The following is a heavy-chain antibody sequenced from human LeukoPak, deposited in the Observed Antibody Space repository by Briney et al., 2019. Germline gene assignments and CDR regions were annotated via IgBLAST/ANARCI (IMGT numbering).Heavy chain of an antibody. J-gene: IGHJ4*02. CDR1: GYSFFSYG. Sequence: ASVKVSCKASGYSFFSYGISWVRKAPGQGLEWMGWISGYNGNTNQAQNLQGRVTITTDTSTSTAYLEVRSLTSDDTAVMYCARDLLRGSKRLDNWGQGTLVIVSS. CDR2: ISGYNGNT. CDR3: ARDLLRGSKRLDN. V-gene: IGHV1-18*04. D-gene: IGHD3-10*01.